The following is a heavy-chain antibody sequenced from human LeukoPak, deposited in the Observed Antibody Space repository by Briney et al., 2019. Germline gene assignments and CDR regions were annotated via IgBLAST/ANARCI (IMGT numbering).Heavy chain of an antibody. CDR1: GFTFSHYW. D-gene: IGHD5-12*01. Sequence: GGSLRLSCVASGFTFSHYWMSWVREAPGKGLEWVANIKEDGSIEDYVDSVKGRFTVSRDNAKNSLYLEMNSPRVEDTAVYYCVSQQVAPPWGQGTLVIVSS. CDR3: VSQQVAPP. CDR2: IKEDGSIE. J-gene: IGHJ5*02. V-gene: IGHV3-7*01.